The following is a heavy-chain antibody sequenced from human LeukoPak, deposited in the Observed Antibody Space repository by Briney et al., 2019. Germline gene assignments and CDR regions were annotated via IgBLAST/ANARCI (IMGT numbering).Heavy chain of an antibody. D-gene: IGHD6-13*01. V-gene: IGHV3-9*01. J-gene: IGHJ4*02. CDR3: AKDQGLVAAGFDH. CDR1: GFTFDDYA. Sequence: GGSLRLSCVVSGFTFDDYAMHWVRQAPGKGLEWVSGISWNSDRVGYAESVQGRFDISRDNAKNSMYLQMNSLRVEDTAFYYCAKDQGLVAAGFDHWGQGTLVTVSS. CDR2: ISWNSDRV.